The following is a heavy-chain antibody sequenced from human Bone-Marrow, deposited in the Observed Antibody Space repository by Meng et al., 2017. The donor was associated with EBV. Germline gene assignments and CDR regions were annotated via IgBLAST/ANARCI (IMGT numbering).Heavy chain of an antibody. CDR1: GYTFTGYY. J-gene: IGHJ4*02. V-gene: IGHV1-2*06. CDR2: INPNSGGT. Sequence: QVQPVQSGAEVKKPGAQVKVSCKASGYTFTGYYMHWVRQAPGQGLEWMGRINPNSGGTNYAQKFQGRVTMTRDTSISTAYMELSRLRSDDTAVYYCTYCSSTSCYDPRFDYWGQGTLVTVSS. CDR3: TYCSSTSCYDPRFDY. D-gene: IGHD2-2*01.